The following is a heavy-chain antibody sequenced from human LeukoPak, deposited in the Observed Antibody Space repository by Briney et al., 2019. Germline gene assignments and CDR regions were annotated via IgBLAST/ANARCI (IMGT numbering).Heavy chain of an antibody. Sequence: ASVKVSCKASGYTFTSYYMRWVRQVPGQGLEWMGIINPSGGSTSYAQKFQGRVTMTTDTSTSTAYMELRSLRSDDTAVYYCARDYYDSSGAQYDDAFDIWGQGTMVTVSS. CDR1: GYTFTSYY. CDR2: INPSGGST. D-gene: IGHD3-22*01. J-gene: IGHJ3*02. CDR3: ARDYYDSSGAQYDDAFDI. V-gene: IGHV1-46*01.